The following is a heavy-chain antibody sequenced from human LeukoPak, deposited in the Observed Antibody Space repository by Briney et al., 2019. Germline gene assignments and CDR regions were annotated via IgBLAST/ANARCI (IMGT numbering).Heavy chain of an antibody. V-gene: IGHV4-34*01. CDR3: ARSAGALGRDY. Sequence: PSETLSLTCAVYGGSFSGYYWSWIRQPPGEGLEWIGEINHSGSTNYNPFLNSRVTISVDTSKNQFSLKLSSVTAADTAVYYCARSAGALGRDYWGQGTLVTVSS. D-gene: IGHD6-19*01. CDR2: INHSGST. CDR1: GGSFSGYY. J-gene: IGHJ4*02.